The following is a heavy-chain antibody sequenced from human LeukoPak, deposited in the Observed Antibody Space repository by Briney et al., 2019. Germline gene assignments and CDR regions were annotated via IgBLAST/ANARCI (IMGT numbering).Heavy chain of an antibody. Sequence: PGGSLRLSCAASKFTFSHYGMHWVRQAPGKGLEWVAVIWNDGSNQYYADSVKGRFTISRDNSKNTLYLQMNSLRAGDTAVYYCAKDEGGFDYWGQGTLVTVSS. V-gene: IGHV3-33*06. CDR1: KFTFSHYG. J-gene: IGHJ4*02. CDR3: AKDEGGFDY. D-gene: IGHD1-26*01. CDR2: IWNDGSNQ.